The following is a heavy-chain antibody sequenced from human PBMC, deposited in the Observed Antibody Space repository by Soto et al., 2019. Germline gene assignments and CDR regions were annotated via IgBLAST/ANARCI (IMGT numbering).Heavy chain of an antibody. CDR3: AVVVVTRGDVTFDA. V-gene: IGHV3-21*01. CDR1: GFTFSSYS. D-gene: IGHD2-21*02. Sequence: GGPLSLSCAASGFTFSSYSMNWVSQAPGKGLEWVSSISSGSSYIFQADSVKGRFTISRDNARNSLYLQMSSLRAEDTALYYCAVVVVTRGDVTFDAWGQGTVVTVSS. J-gene: IGHJ3*01. CDR2: ISSGSSYI.